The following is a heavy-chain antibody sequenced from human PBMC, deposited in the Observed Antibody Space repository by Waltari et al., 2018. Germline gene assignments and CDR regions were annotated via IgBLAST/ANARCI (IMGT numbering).Heavy chain of an antibody. CDR2: IYHSWST. D-gene: IGHD1-7*01. CDR3: ARGTGTTYYFDY. CDR1: GYSLSSGDS. Sequence: QVQLQESGPGLVKPSENLSLNCAVSGYSLSSGDSWGWIRQPPGKGREWIGSIYHSWSTYYNPSLKSRVTISVDTSKNQFSLKLSSVTAADTAVYYCARGTGTTYYFDYLGQGTLVTVSS. V-gene: IGHV4-38-2*01. J-gene: IGHJ4*02.